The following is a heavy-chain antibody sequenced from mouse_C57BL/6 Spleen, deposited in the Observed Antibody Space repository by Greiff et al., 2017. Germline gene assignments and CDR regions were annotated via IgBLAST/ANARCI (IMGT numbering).Heavy chain of an antibody. J-gene: IGHJ3*01. Sequence: QVQLQQSGAELVRPGASVKLSCKASGYTFTDYYINWVKQRPGQELEWIARIYPGSGNTYYNEKFKGKATLTAEKSSSTAYMQLSSLTSEDSAVYFCAREPLWDGAWFAYWGQGTLVTVSA. CDR3: AREPLWDGAWFAY. CDR1: GYTFTDYY. D-gene: IGHD4-1*01. V-gene: IGHV1-76*01. CDR2: IYPGSGNT.